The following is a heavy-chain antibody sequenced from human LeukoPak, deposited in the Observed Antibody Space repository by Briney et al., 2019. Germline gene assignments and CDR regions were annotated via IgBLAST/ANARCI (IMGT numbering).Heavy chain of an antibody. Sequence: SETLSLTCTVSGGSISSGGYYWSWTRQHPGKGLEWIGYIYYSGSTYYNPSLKSRVTISVDTSKNQFSLKLSSVTAADTAVYYCAREPLYCSGGSCYRPYYFDYWGQGTLVTVSS. CDR1: GGSISSGGYY. D-gene: IGHD2-15*01. CDR3: AREPLYCSGGSCYRPYYFDY. J-gene: IGHJ4*02. CDR2: IYYSGST. V-gene: IGHV4-31*03.